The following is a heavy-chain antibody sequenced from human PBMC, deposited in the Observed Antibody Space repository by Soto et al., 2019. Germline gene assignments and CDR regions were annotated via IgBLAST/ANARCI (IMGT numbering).Heavy chain of an antibody. V-gene: IGHV5-51*01. D-gene: IGHD1-20*01. Sequence: GESLKISCKASGYSFTNYWIGWVRQMPGKGLEWMAIIYPGDSDARYRPSFQGQVTISADKSINTAYLQWSSLKASDTAMYYCARSRITGTTWSFDKWGQGTLVTVSS. CDR1: GYSFTNYW. J-gene: IGHJ4*02. CDR3: ARSRITGTTWSFDK. CDR2: IYPGDSDA.